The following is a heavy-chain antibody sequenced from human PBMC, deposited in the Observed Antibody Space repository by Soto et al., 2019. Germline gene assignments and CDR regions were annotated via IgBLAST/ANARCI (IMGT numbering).Heavy chain of an antibody. D-gene: IGHD3-22*01. CDR2: MYHTGST. V-gene: IGHV4-34*01. J-gene: IGHJ4*02. CDR1: GGSISSYY. CDR3: ARSSQYSYDSSEGNFDS. Sequence: SETLSLTCPVSGGSISSYYWNWFRKPPGKGLEWIGEMYHTGSTNYNPSLKSRVTISVDKSKNQFSLKLSSVTAADTAVYYCARSSQYSYDSSEGNFDSWGRGTLVTVSS.